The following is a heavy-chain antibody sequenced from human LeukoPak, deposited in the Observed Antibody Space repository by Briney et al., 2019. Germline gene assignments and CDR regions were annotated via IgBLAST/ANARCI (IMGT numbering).Heavy chain of an antibody. V-gene: IGHV3-15*01. CDR3: VSQYFDF. Sequence: KPGGSLRLSCAASGFTFSNAWINWVRQAPGKGLERVARIKTKSDGGTTDYAAPVKGRFTISRDDSKNTVYLQMNGLKTEDTAVYYCVSQYFDFWGQGTLVTVSS. CDR1: GFTFSNAW. J-gene: IGHJ4*02. CDR2: IKTKSDGGTT.